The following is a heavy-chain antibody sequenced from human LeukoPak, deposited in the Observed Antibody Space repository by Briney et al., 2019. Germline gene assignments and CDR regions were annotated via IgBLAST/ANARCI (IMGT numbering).Heavy chain of an antibody. J-gene: IGHJ4*02. CDR2: IRYDGSNK. V-gene: IGHV3-30*02. D-gene: IGHD3-22*01. Sequence: PGGSLRLSCAASGFTFSSYGMHWVRQAPGKGLEWVAFIRYDGSNKYYADSVKGRFTISRDNSKNTLYLQMNSLRAEDTAVYYCAKDSGDNYYDSSGPLDYWGQGTLVTVSS. CDR1: GFTFSSYG. CDR3: AKDSGDNYYDSSGPLDY.